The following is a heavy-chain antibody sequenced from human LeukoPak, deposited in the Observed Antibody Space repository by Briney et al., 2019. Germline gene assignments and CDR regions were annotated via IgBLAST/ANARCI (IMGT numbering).Heavy chain of an antibody. CDR3: ARALRLIPFTERYFDL. CDR1: GGSISISSYY. D-gene: IGHD1-14*01. J-gene: IGHJ2*01. Sequence: SETLSLTCTVSGGSISISSYYWGWIRQPPGKGLEWIGSIYQSGSTYYDPSLKSLVTISEDTSKNQFSLKLSSVTAADTAVYYCARALRLIPFTERYFDLWGRGTLVTVSS. V-gene: IGHV4-39*07. CDR2: IYQSGST.